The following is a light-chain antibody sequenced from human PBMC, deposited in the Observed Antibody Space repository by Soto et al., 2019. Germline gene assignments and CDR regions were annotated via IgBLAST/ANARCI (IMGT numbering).Light chain of an antibody. Sequence: AIRMTQSPSSLSASTGDRVTITCRASQGISSYLAWYQQKPGQAPKLLIYAASTLQSGVPSRFSGSGSGTDFTLTISCLQSEDFATYYCQQYYSYEWTFGQGTKVEIK. J-gene: IGKJ1*01. CDR1: QGISSY. V-gene: IGKV1-8*01. CDR2: AAS. CDR3: QQYYSYEWT.